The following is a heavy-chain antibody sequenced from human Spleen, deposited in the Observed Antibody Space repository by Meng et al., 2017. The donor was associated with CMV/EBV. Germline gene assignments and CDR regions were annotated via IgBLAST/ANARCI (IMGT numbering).Heavy chain of an antibody. V-gene: IGHV1-69*05. J-gene: IGHJ4*02. CDR2: IIPIFGTA. Sequence: SVKVSCKASGDTFTAYALSWVRQAPGQGLEWMGGIIPIFGTANYAQKFQGRVTITTDESRSTAYMELSSLRSEDTAVYYCASVGFCSGTTCYTGDYSSRRHFEHWGQGTLVTVSS. D-gene: IGHD2-2*02. CDR3: ASVGFCSGTTCYTGDYSSRRHFEH. CDR1: GDTFTAYA.